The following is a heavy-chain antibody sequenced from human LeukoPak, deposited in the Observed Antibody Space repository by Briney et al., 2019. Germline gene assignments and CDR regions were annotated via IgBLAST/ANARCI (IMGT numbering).Heavy chain of an antibody. J-gene: IGHJ4*02. D-gene: IGHD1-1*01. V-gene: IGHV3-33*01. CDR2: IWYDGSNK. Sequence: GGSLRLSCAASGFTFSSYGMHWVRQAPGKGLEWVAVIWYDGSNKYYADSVKGRFTISRDNSKNTPYLQMNSLRAEDTAVYYCARDGRTTAALDYWGQGTLVTVSS. CDR1: GFTFSSYG. CDR3: ARDGRTTAALDY.